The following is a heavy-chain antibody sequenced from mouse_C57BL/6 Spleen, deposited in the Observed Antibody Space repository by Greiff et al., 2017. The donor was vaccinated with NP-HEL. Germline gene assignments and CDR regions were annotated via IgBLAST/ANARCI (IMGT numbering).Heavy chain of an antibody. V-gene: IGHV1-22*01. Sequence: EVQLQQSGPELVKPGASVKMSCKASGYTFTDYNMHWVKQSHGKSLEWIGYINPNNGGTNYNEKFKGKATLTADKSSSTAYMQLSSLTSEDSAVYFCARGVARPYWGQGTLVTVSA. J-gene: IGHJ3*01. D-gene: IGHD3-3*01. CDR2: INPNNGGT. CDR1: GYTFTDYN. CDR3: ARGVARPY.